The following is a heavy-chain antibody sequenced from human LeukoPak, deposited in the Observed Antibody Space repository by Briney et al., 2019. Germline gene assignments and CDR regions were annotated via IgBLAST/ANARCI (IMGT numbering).Heavy chain of an antibody. Sequence: SETLSLTCTVSGGSISSYYWSWIRQPPGKGLEWIGYIYTSGSTNYNPSLKSRVTISVDTSKNQFSLKLSSVPAADTAVYYCARSGSGSYYLPNWFDPWGQGTLVTVSS. D-gene: IGHD1-26*01. CDR3: ARSGSGSYYLPNWFDP. V-gene: IGHV4-4*09. CDR2: IYTSGST. J-gene: IGHJ5*02. CDR1: GGSISSYY.